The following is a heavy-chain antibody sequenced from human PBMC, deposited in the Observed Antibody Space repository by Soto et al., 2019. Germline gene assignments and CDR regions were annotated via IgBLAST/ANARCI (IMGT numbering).Heavy chain of an antibody. CDR2: IYHSGST. D-gene: IGHD1-20*01. V-gene: IGHV4-4*02. Sequence: PSETLSLTCAVSGGSISSSNWWSWVRQPPGKGLEWTGEIYHSGSTNYNPSLKSRVTISVDKSKNQFSLKLSSVTAADTAVYYCARARRITGKMDYYYGMDVWGQGTTVTV. CDR3: ARARRITGKMDYYYGMDV. J-gene: IGHJ6*02. CDR1: GGSISSSNW.